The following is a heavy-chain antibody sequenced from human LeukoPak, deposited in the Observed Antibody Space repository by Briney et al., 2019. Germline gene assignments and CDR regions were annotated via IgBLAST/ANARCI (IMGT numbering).Heavy chain of an antibody. V-gene: IGHV3-23*01. Sequence: GGSLRLSCAASGFTFSDYYMSWMRQAPGKGLEWVSAISGSGGSTYYADSVKGRFTISRDNSKNTLYLQMNSLRAEDTAVYYCAKAGSTYYDSSGYLRADAFDIWGQGTMVTVSS. CDR3: AKAGSTYYDSSGYLRADAFDI. CDR1: GFTFSDYY. D-gene: IGHD3-22*01. CDR2: ISGSGGST. J-gene: IGHJ3*02.